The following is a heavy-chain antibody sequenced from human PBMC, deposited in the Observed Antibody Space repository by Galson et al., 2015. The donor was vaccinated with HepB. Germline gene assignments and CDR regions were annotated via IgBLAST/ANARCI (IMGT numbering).Heavy chain of an antibody. CDR3: AREYVLRFLEWLNYGMDV. CDR2: ISAYNGNT. Sequence: SVKVSCKASGYTFTSYGISWVRQAPGQGLEWMGWISAYNGNTNYAQKLQGRVTMTTDTSTSTAYMEMRSLRSDDTAVYYCAREYVLRFLEWLNYGMDVWGQGTTVTVSS. J-gene: IGHJ6*02. CDR1: GYTFTSYG. V-gene: IGHV1-18*01. D-gene: IGHD3-3*01.